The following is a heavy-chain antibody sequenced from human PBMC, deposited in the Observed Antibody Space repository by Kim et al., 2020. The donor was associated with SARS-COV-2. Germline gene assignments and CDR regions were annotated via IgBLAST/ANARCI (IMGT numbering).Heavy chain of an antibody. CDR2: IYYSGST. Sequence: SETLSLTCTVSGGSISSSSYYWGWIRQPPGKGLEWIGSIYYSGSTYYNPSLKSRVTISVDTFKNQFSLKLSSVTAADTAVYYCARFSSTSCYEVDPWGQGTLVTVSS. CDR3: ARFSSTSCYEVDP. J-gene: IGHJ5*02. V-gene: IGHV4-39*01. CDR1: GGSISSSSYY. D-gene: IGHD2-2*01.